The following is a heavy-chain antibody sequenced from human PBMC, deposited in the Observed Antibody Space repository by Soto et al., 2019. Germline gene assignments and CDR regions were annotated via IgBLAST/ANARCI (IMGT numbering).Heavy chain of an antibody. J-gene: IGHJ4*02. CDR3: AREVMGEFPYYPHFDY. CDR2: IWYDGSNK. D-gene: IGHD3-16*01. V-gene: IGHV3-33*01. Sequence: QVQLVESGGGVVQPGRSLRLSCAASGFTFSSYGMHWVRQATGKGLEWVAVIWYDGSNKYYAASVKGRFTISRDNSKNRLYLQMNSLRAEDTAFYYCAREVMGEFPYYPHFDYGGQGTLFTVSS. CDR1: GFTFSSYG.